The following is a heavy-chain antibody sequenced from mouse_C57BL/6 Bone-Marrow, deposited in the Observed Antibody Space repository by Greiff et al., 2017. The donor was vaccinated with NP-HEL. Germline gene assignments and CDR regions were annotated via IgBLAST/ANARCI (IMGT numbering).Heavy chain of an antibody. CDR1: GYAFSSYW. D-gene: IGHD1-1*01. CDR3: ARGDYGSSRFGYAMDY. J-gene: IGHJ4*01. CDR2: IYPGDGDT. Sequence: VQGVESGAELVKPGASVKISCKASGYAFSSYWMNWVKERPGKGLEWIGQIYPGDGDTKYNGKFKGKATLTADKSSSTAYMPVSSLTSEDSAVYFCARGDYGSSRFGYAMDYWGQGTSVTVSS. V-gene: IGHV1-80*01.